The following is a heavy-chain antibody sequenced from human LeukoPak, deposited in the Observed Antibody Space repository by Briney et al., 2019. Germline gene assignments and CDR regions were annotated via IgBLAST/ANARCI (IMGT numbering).Heavy chain of an antibody. CDR1: GFTFSSDA. D-gene: IGHD2-2*01. J-gene: IGHJ5*02. CDR3: AKAGSSVSRTFDP. Sequence: PGGSLRLSCSASGFTFSSDAMRWGRQAPGKGLEWVSGISGPGDRTDYADSVKGRFTISRDNSENTVSLQMNSLTGEDTAVYYCAKAGSSVSRTFDPWGQGTLVTVSS. V-gene: IGHV3-23*01. CDR2: ISGPGDRT.